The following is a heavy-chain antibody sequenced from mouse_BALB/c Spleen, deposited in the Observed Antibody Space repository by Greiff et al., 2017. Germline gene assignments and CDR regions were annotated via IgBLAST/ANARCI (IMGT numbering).Heavy chain of an antibody. CDR2: ISSGSSTI. D-gene: IGHD2-1*01. CDR3: ARFSYGNYAMDY. V-gene: IGHV5-17*02. CDR1: GFTFSSFG. J-gene: IGHJ4*01. Sequence: EVNLVESGGGLVQPGGSRKLSCAASGFTFSSFGMHWVRQAPEKGLEWVAYISSGSSTIYYADTVKGRFTISRDNPKNTLFLQMTSLRSEDTAMYYCARFSYGNYAMDYWGQGTSVTVSS.